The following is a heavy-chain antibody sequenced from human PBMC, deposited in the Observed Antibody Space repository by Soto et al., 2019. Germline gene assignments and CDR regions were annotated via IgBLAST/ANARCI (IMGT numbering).Heavy chain of an antibody. V-gene: IGHV4-30-4*01. D-gene: IGHD3-22*01. CDR3: AGGENYYDGSGSSWSAP. CDR2: IYYSGST. J-gene: IGHJ5*02. CDR1: GGSISSGDYY. Sequence: SETLSLTCTVSGGSISSGDYYWSWIRQPPGKGLEWIGYIYYSGSTYYNPSLKSRVTISVDTSKNQFSLKLNSVTAADTAVYYCAGGENYYDGSGSSWSAPWGQGAVLTLSS.